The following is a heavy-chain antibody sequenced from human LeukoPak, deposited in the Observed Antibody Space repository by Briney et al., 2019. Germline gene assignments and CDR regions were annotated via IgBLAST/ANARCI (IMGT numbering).Heavy chain of an antibody. V-gene: IGHV1-2*02. CDR1: GYSFTRYF. Sequence: GASVKVSCKASGYSFTRYFIHWVRQAPGQGLEWMGWINPNSGGTNYAQKFQGRVTMTRDTSISTAYMELSRLRSDDTAVYYCARDREYSGYDSPYSMDVWGQGTTVTVSS. CDR2: INPNSGGT. D-gene: IGHD5-12*01. CDR3: ARDREYSGYDSPYSMDV. J-gene: IGHJ6*02.